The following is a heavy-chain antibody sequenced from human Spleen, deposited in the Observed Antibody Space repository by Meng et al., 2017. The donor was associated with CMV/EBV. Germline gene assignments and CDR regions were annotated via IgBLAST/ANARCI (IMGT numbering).Heavy chain of an antibody. CDR1: GFTFSSYA. D-gene: IGHD4-17*01. CDR2: ISNTGRNT. J-gene: IGHJ4*02. Sequence: EVQLLESXXGMVQAGXGRRGAXAASGFTFSSYAMSWVRQAPGKGLEWVSSISNTGRNTYYADSVKGRFTISRDNSKTTLYVQMNSLRAEDTAVYYCAKVMTTIFAAFEYWGQGTLVTVSS. CDR3: AKVMTTIFAAFEY. V-gene: IGHV3-23*01.